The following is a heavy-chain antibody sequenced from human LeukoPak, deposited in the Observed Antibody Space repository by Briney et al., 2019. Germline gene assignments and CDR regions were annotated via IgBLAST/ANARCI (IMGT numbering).Heavy chain of an antibody. Sequence: EASVKVSCKASGYTFTSYDIHWVRQATGQGLEWMGWMNPNSGNTGYAQKFQGRVTMTRNTSISTAYMELSSLRSEDTAVYYCARGTPDYDFWSGYYYRYYYYGMDVWGQGTTVTVSS. CDR1: GYTFTSYD. CDR3: ARGTPDYDFWSGYYYRYYYYGMDV. CDR2: MNPNSGNT. J-gene: IGHJ6*02. D-gene: IGHD3-3*01. V-gene: IGHV1-8*01.